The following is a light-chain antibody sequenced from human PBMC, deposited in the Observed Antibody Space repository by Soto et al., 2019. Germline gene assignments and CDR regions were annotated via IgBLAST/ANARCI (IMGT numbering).Light chain of an antibody. CDR3: SSYTSSSTLGV. CDR1: SSDVGGYNY. J-gene: IGLJ2*01. CDR2: DVS. V-gene: IGLV2-14*01. Sequence: QSALTQPASVSGSPGQSITISCTGTSSDVGGYNYVSWYQQHPGKAPKLMIYDVSNRPSGVSNRFSGSKSGNTASLTISGLQAEDVADYYCSSYTSSSTLGVFGGETKLTVL.